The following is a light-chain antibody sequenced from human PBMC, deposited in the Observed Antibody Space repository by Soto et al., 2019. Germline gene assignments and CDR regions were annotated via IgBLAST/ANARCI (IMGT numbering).Light chain of an antibody. CDR1: SSNIRSHH. Sequence: QSVLTHPPSVSGTPGQRATISCSGSSSNIRSHHVSWYQQLPGTAPKLLIYSNNQRPSGVPDRVSGSKSGTSASLPISGLRSEDEADYYCAAWDDSVSGRVFGGGTKLTVL. V-gene: IGLV1-47*01. CDR2: SNN. CDR3: AAWDDSVSGRV. J-gene: IGLJ2*01.